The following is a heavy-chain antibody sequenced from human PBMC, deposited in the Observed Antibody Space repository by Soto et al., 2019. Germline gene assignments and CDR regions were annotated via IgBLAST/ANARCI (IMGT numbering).Heavy chain of an antibody. CDR3: ARGPTWAGNVDY. Sequence: QVQLVQSGAEVKKPGASVKVSCKASGYTFTRYDITWVRQATGQGLEWMGWMNPNSGNTGYAQKFQGRVTMTRNTSISTAYMELSSLRSEDTAVYYWARGPTWAGNVDYWGQGTLVTVSS. CDR1: GYTFTRYD. CDR2: MNPNSGNT. D-gene: IGHD1-1*01. V-gene: IGHV1-8*01. J-gene: IGHJ4*02.